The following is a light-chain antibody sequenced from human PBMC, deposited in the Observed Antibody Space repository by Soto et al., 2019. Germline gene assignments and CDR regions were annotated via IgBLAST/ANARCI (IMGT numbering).Light chain of an antibody. J-gene: IGKJ4*01. V-gene: IGKV3-20*01. CDR1: QSVAANY. Sequence: EVVLTQSPGTLSLSPGERATLSCRASQSVAANYLAWYQQKPGLAPRLLIYGASSRATGIPDRFGGSGSGTDFTLTINRLEPEDFAVYYCQQYGSSPLTFGGGTKVDIK. CDR2: GAS. CDR3: QQYGSSPLT.